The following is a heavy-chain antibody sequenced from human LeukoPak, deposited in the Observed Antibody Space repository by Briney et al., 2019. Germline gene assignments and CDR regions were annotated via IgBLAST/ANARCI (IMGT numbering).Heavy chain of an antibody. CDR2: INPNSGGT. CDR3: ARGMKRRNWFDP. Sequence: ASVKVSCKASGYTFTGYYMHWVRQAPGQGLEWMGWINPNSGGTNYAQKFQGRVTMTRNTSISTAYMELSSLRSEDTAVYYCARGMKRRNWFDPWGQGTLVTVSS. J-gene: IGHJ5*02. V-gene: IGHV1-2*02. CDR1: GYTFTGYY.